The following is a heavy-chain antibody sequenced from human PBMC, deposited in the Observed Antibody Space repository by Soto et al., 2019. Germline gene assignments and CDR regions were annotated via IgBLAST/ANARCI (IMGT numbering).Heavy chain of an antibody. Sequence: EVQLVESGGGLVQPGGSLRLSCAASGFTFSSYSMNWVRQAPGKGLEWVSYISSSSSTIYYADSVKGRFTISRDNAKNSLYLQMNSLRAEDTAVYYCARDQKAPYYGMDVWGQGTTVTVSS. CDR3: ARDQKAPYYGMDV. J-gene: IGHJ6*02. V-gene: IGHV3-48*01. CDR1: GFTFSSYS. CDR2: ISSSSSTI.